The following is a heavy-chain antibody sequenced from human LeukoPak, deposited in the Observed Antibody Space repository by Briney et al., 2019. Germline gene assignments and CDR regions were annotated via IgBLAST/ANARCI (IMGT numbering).Heavy chain of an antibody. CDR3: ARGMYYYYYMDV. J-gene: IGHJ6*03. CDR1: GVSFSGYY. CDR2: INHSGST. V-gene: IGHV4-34*01. Sequence: PSETLSLTCAVYGVSFSGYYWSWIRQPPGKGLEWIGEINHSGSTNYNPSLKSRVTISVDTSKNQFSLKLSSVTAADTAVYYCARGMYYYYYMDVWGKGTTVTVSS.